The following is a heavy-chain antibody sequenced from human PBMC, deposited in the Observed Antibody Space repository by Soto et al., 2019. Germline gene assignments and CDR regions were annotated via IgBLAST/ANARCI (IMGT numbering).Heavy chain of an antibody. V-gene: IGHV5-51*01. CDR1: GCKCIRYW. CDR2: IYPGDSDT. D-gene: IGHD3-22*01. Sequence: GVSLKDSARGSGCKCIRYWVGWVRQKPGTGLEWMGIIYPGDSDTRYSPSFQGRVTISADKSINIAYLQWSSLRASDTAMYYCARRNYENSGYYDAFDIWGQGTMVNLSS. J-gene: IGHJ3*02. CDR3: ARRNYENSGYYDAFDI.